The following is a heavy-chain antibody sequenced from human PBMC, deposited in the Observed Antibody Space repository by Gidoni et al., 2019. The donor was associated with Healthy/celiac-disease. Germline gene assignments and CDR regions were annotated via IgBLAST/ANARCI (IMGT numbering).Heavy chain of an antibody. V-gene: IGHV4-39*01. CDR2: IYYSGST. Sequence: QLQLQESGPGLVKPSETLSLTCTVSGGSISSSSYYWGWIRQPPGKGLEWIGCIYYSGSTYYNPSLKSRVTISVDTSKNQFSLKLSSVTAADTAVYYCATTTHYDLWSGYSTYYYYYGMDVWGKGTTVTVSS. D-gene: IGHD3-3*01. CDR1: GGSISSSSYY. CDR3: ATTTHYDLWSGYSTYYYYYGMDV. J-gene: IGHJ6*04.